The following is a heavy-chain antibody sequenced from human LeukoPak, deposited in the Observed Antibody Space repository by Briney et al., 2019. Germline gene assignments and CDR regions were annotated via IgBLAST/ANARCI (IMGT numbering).Heavy chain of an antibody. V-gene: IGHV3-53*05. Sequence: GGSLRLSCAASGFTVSSNYMSWVRQAPGKGLEWVSVIYSDGRTYYADSVKGRFTISRDNSKNTLYLETNSLRAEDTAVYYCAKDHGVTATHADAFDIWGQGTMVTVSS. CDR1: GFTVSSNY. CDR2: IYSDGRT. D-gene: IGHD2-21*02. CDR3: AKDHGVTATHADAFDI. J-gene: IGHJ3*02.